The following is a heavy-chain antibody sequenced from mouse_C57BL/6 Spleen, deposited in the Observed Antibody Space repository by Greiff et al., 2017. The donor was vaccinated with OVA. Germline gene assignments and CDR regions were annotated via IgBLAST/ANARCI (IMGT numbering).Heavy chain of an antibody. CDR1: GYSFTDYN. Sequence: VQLKESGPELVKPGASVKISCKASGYSFTDYNMNWVKQSNGKSLEWIGVINPNYGTTSYNQKFKGKATLTVDQSSSTAYMQLNSLTSEDSAVYYCARVWETGTTGYFDVWGTGTTVTVSS. J-gene: IGHJ1*03. D-gene: IGHD4-1*01. CDR3: ARVWETGTTGYFDV. V-gene: IGHV1-39*01. CDR2: INPNYGTT.